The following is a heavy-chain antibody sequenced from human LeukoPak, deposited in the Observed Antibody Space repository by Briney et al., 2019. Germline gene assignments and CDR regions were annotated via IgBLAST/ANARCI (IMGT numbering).Heavy chain of an antibody. D-gene: IGHD1-26*01. V-gene: IGHV4-61*02. CDR1: GGSTSSGSYY. CDR2: IYTSGST. CDR3: ARLVSYGRRLDY. J-gene: IGHJ4*02. Sequence: SETLSLTCTVSGGSTSSGSYYWSWIRQPAGKGLEWIGRIYTSGSTDYNPSLKSRVIISVDTSKNQLSLKVRSVTAADTAVYYCARLVSYGRRLDYWGQGTLVTVSS.